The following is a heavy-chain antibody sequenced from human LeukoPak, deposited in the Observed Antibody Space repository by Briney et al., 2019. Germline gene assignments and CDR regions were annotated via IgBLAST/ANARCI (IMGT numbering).Heavy chain of an antibody. CDR1: GFTFSSYA. Sequence: PGGSLRLSCAASGFTFSSYAMHWVRQAPGKGLEYVSAISSNGGSTYYANSVKGRFTISRDNSKNTLYLQMGSLRAEDMAVYYCARGLYSSSSWFDYWGQGTLVTASS. CDR2: ISSNGGST. D-gene: IGHD6-6*01. CDR3: ARGLYSSSSWFDY. J-gene: IGHJ4*02. V-gene: IGHV3-64*01.